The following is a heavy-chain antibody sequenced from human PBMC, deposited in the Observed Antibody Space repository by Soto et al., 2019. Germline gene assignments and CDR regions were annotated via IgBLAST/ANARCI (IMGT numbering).Heavy chain of an antibody. CDR1: GFSLSTSGVG. J-gene: IGHJ4*02. D-gene: IGHD6-13*01. Sequence: QITLKESGPTLVKPTQTLTLTCTFSGFSLSTSGVGVGWIRQPPGKALEWLALIYWDDDKRYSPSLKSRLTXTXXTSKNQVVLTMTNMDPVDTATYYCAHRAAAGKLDYWGQGTLVTVSS. V-gene: IGHV2-5*02. CDR3: AHRAAAGKLDY. CDR2: IYWDDDK.